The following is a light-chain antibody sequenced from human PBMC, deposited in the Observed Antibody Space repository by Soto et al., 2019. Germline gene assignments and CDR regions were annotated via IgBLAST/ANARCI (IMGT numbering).Light chain of an antibody. CDR2: SAS. CDR1: RGIDIY. CDR3: QQFNSFPPT. Sequence: DIQLTQSPSFLSASVGDRVTITCRASRGIDIYLAWYQQKPGRAPKLLIYSASTLQIGVPSTFSGSRSGTEFTLTISSLQPEDFATYFCQQFNSFPPTFGPGTKVDVK. J-gene: IGKJ3*01. V-gene: IGKV1-9*01.